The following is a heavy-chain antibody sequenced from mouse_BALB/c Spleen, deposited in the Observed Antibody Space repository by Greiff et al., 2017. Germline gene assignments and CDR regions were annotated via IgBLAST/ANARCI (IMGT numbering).Heavy chain of an antibody. J-gene: IGHJ2*01. V-gene: IGHV5-6*02. CDR1: GFTFSSYG. CDR2: ISSGGSYT. CDR3: ASEHFDY. Sequence: DVMLVESGGDLVKPGGSLKLSCAASGFTFSSYGMSWVRQTPDKRLEWVATISSGGSYTYYPDSVKGRFTISRDNAKNTLYLQMSSLKSEDTAMYYCASEHFDYWGQGTTLTVSS.